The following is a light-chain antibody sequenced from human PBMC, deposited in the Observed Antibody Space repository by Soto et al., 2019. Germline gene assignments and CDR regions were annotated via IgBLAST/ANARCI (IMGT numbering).Light chain of an antibody. J-gene: IGKJ4*01. CDR3: RQYGRSLDFA. CDR1: QSVSGNF. Sequence: EIVFTQSPGSLCLSPGERATLSCRAIQSVSGNFLAWYQEKPGQAPRLLIYGASSRATGIPDRFSGSGSGTDFTLTISRLEPEDFAVYYCRQYGRSLDFAFGGGTKVDIK. CDR2: GAS. V-gene: IGKV3-20*01.